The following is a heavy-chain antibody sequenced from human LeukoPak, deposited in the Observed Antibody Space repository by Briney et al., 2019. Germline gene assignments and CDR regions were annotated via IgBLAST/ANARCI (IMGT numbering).Heavy chain of an antibody. J-gene: IGHJ4*02. D-gene: IGHD5-18*01. CDR3: ARIVGYSYGYSDY. Sequence: SETLSLTCTVSGGSISSGSYYWSWIRQPAGKGLEWIGRIYSSGSTNYNPSLKSRVTISADTSENQFSLKLTSVTAADTAVFYCARIVGYSYGYSDYWGQGTLVTVSS. CDR1: GGSISSGSYY. V-gene: IGHV4-61*02. CDR2: IYSSGST.